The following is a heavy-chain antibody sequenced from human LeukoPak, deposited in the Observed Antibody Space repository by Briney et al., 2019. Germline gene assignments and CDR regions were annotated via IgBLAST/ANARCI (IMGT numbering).Heavy chain of an antibody. V-gene: IGHV1-46*01. D-gene: IGHD5-18*01. CDR2: INPSGGST. CDR3: ARDLGDTAMVTKFDY. Sequence: ASVKVSCKASGYTFTGYYMHWVRQAPGQGLEWMGWINPSGGSTSYAQKFQGRVTMTRDMSTSTVYMELSSLRSEDTAVYYCARDLGDTAMVTKFDYWGQGTLVTVSS. CDR1: GYTFTGYY. J-gene: IGHJ4*02.